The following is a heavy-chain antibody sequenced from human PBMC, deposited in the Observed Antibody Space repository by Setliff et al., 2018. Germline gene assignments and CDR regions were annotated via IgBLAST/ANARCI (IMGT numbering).Heavy chain of an antibody. CDR1: GGSFSNHG. Sequence: GASVKVSCKASGGSFSNHGFTWVRQAPGQGLEWMGGIVRIDGPAKYAQKFQGRVEIKTDESTNTAYMDLSSLTSDDTATYYCAKSSGWVGDANCGSFDVWGQGTVVTVSS. J-gene: IGHJ3*01. CDR2: IVRIDGPA. D-gene: IGHD2-15*01. V-gene: IGHV1-69*05. CDR3: AKSSGWVGDANCGSFDV.